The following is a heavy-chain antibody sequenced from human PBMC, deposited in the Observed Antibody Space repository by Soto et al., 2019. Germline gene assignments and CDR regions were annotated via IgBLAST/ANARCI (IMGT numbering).Heavy chain of an antibody. V-gene: IGHV3-23*01. CDR3: ARKALGSTSRPDWWYFDL. J-gene: IGHJ2*01. CDR1: GFTFINYA. CDR2: ISGGGDRT. Sequence: EVQLLESGGGLVQPGGSLRLSCVGSGFTFINYAMNWVRQTPGKGLEWVSTISGGGDRTFDADTVKGRFTISRDNSKNTVNLQMNSLRADDTAVYYRARKALGSTSRPDWWYFDLWGRGTLVTVSS. D-gene: IGHD2-2*01.